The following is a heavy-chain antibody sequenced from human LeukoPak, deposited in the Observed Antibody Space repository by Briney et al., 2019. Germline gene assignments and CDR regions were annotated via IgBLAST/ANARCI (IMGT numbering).Heavy chain of an antibody. CDR2: INPSGGST. CDR1: GYTFTSYY. Sequence: ASVKVSGKASGYTFTSYYMHWVRQAPGQGLEWMGIINPSGGSTSYAQKFQGRVTMTRDTSTRTVYMELSSLRSEDTAVYYCASLAAAGNFDYWGQGTLVTVSS. V-gene: IGHV1-46*01. CDR3: ASLAAAGNFDY. D-gene: IGHD6-13*01. J-gene: IGHJ4*02.